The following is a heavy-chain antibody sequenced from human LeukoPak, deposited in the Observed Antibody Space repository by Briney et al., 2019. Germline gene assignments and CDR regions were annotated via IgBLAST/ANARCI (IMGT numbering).Heavy chain of an antibody. D-gene: IGHD2-2*01. V-gene: IGHV3-23*01. CDR1: GFTISSYG. CDR3: TKLPVSAAWGPIDY. Sequence: GGSLRLSCAASGFTISSYGMTWVRQAPGKGLEWVSVISGSGGSTYYTGSVKCRFTISRDNSKNTLYLQMNSLRAEDTAVYYCTKLPVSAAWGPIDYWGQGTLVTVSS. CDR2: ISGSGGST. J-gene: IGHJ4*02.